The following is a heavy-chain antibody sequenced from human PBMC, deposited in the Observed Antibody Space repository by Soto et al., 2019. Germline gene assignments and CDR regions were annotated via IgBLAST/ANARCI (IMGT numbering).Heavy chain of an antibody. CDR2: IKQDGSEK. J-gene: IGHJ4*02. V-gene: IGHV3-7*01. CDR3: ARENSGLGVR. CDR1: GFTFDIYC. D-gene: IGHD6-19*01. Sequence: LRLSCAASGFTFDIYCMNWVRQAPGKGLEWVANIKQDGSEKYYVDSVKGRFTISRDNARNSLYLQMNSLRAEDTAVYYCARENSGLGVRWGQGTLVTVSS.